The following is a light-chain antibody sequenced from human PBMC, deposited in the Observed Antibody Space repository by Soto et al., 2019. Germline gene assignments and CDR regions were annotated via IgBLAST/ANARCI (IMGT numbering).Light chain of an antibody. CDR2: VAS. Sequence: EIVLTQSPGTLSLSPGERATLSCRASQSVTSNYLAWYQQKPGQAPRLLIYVASSRATGIPDRFSGSGSGTDFTLTVSRLEPEDFAVYYCQQYGTSRITFGQGTRLEIK. CDR1: QSVTSNY. CDR3: QQYGTSRIT. J-gene: IGKJ5*01. V-gene: IGKV3-20*01.